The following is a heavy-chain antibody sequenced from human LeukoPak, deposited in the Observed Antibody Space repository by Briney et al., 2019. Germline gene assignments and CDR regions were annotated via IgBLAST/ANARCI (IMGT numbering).Heavy chain of an antibody. CDR2: IYSGGRT. CDR1: GFTVSSNY. V-gene: IGHV3-66*01. Sequence: GGSLRLSCAASGFTVSSNYMSWVRQAPGKGLEWVSVIYSGGRTYYADSVKGRFTISRDNAKNSLYLQMNSLRAEDTAVYYCARGGVNILTGHIHNWFDPWGQGTLVTVSS. CDR3: ARGGVNILTGHIHNWFDP. D-gene: IGHD3-9*01. J-gene: IGHJ5*02.